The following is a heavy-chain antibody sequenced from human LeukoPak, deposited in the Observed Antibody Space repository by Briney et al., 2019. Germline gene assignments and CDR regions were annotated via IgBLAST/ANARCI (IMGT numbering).Heavy chain of an antibody. D-gene: IGHD6-19*01. Sequence: SVKVSCKPSGDTFSIYAISWGRQAPGQGLEWMGRIIPILGIANYAQKFQGRVTITADKSPSTAYMELSSLRSEDTAVYYCAENSGTYFDYWGQGTLVTVSS. CDR2: IIPILGIA. CDR1: GDTFSIYA. CDR3: AENSGTYFDY. V-gene: IGHV1-69*04. J-gene: IGHJ4*02.